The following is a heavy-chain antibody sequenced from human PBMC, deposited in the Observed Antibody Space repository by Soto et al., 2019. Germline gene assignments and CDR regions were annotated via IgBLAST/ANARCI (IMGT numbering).Heavy chain of an antibody. CDR3: ARTVSYSPEYYFDY. CDR1: GGSISSGGYS. CDR2: IYHSGST. Sequence: SETLSLTCAVSGGSISSGGYSWSWIRQPPGKGLEWIGYIYHSGSTYYNPSLKSRVTISVDRSKNQFSLKLSSVTAAGTAVYYCARTVSYSPEYYFDYWGQGTLVTVSS. V-gene: IGHV4-30-2*01. D-gene: IGHD4-17*01. J-gene: IGHJ4*02.